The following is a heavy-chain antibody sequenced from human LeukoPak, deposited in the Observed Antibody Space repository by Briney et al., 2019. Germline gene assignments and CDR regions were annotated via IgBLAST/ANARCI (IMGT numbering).Heavy chain of an antibody. D-gene: IGHD6-19*01. Sequence: SETLSLTCTVSGGSISSHYWNWIRQPPGKGLEWIGYIFYTGSTGYNPSLKSRVSMSVDTSKNQFSLNLSSVTAADTALYYCAREGAVAGRGYYFDLWGRATPVTVSS. CDR1: GGSISSHY. CDR3: AREGAVAGRGYYFDL. J-gene: IGHJ2*01. CDR2: IFYTGST. V-gene: IGHV4-59*11.